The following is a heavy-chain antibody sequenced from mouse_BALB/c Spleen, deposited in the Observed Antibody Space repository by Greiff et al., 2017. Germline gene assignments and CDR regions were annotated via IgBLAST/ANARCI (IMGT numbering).Heavy chain of an antibody. J-gene: IGHJ4*01. V-gene: IGHV5-6-3*01. CDR1: GFTFSSYG. CDR3: ARGYDEGGAMDY. CDR2: INSNGGST. D-gene: IGHD2-14*01. Sequence: DVKLVESGGGLVQPGGSLKLSCAASGFTFSSYGMSWVRQTPDKRLELVATINSNGGSTYYPDSVKGRFTISRDNAKNTLYLQMSSLKSEDTAMFYCARGYDEGGAMDYWGQGTSVTVSS.